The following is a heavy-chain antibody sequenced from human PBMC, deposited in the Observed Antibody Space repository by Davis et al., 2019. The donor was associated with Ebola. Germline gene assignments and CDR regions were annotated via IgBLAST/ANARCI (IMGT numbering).Heavy chain of an antibody. J-gene: IGHJ4*02. CDR2: INHSGTT. Sequence: SETLSLTCAVYGGSLRGHYWSWFRQPPGKGLEWIGEINHSGTTNYDPSLKSRVTISVDTSKNQFSLKGTSVTAADTAVYYCARRGYSYGYKYWGQGTLVTVSS. CDR1: GGSLRGHY. CDR3: ARRGYSYGYKY. V-gene: IGHV4-34*01. D-gene: IGHD5-18*01.